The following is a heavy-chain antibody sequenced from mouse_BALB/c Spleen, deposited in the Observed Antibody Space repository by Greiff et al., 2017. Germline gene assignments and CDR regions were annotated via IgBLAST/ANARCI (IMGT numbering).Heavy chain of an antibody. CDR2: INPSSGYT. D-gene: IGHD3-2*01. V-gene: IGHV1-4*01. CDR3: ARERGADSSGPFAY. Sequence: QVQLQQSGADLARPGASVKMSCKASGYTFTSYTMHWVKQRPGQGLEWIGYINPSSGYTNYNQKFKDKATLTADKSSSTAYMQLSSLTSEDSAVYYWARERGADSSGPFAYWGQGTLVTVSA. J-gene: IGHJ3*01. CDR1: GYTFTSYT.